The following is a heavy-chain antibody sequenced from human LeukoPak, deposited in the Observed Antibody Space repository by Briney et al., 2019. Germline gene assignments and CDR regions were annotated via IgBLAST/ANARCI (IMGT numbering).Heavy chain of an antibody. CDR1: GGSFSGYY. CDR2: INHSGST. Sequence: PSETLSLTCAVYGGSFSGYYWSWIRQPPGKGLEWIGEINHSGSTNYNPSLKSRVTISVDTSKNQFSLKLSSVTAADTAVYYCARLSRSYYDFWSGYYSLGTPDDAFDIWGQGTMVTVSP. J-gene: IGHJ3*02. CDR3: ARLSRSYYDFWSGYYSLGTPDDAFDI. D-gene: IGHD3-3*01. V-gene: IGHV4-34*01.